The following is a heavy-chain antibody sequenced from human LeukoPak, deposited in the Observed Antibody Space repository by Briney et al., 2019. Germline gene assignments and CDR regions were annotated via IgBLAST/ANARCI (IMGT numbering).Heavy chain of an antibody. J-gene: IGHJ5*02. CDR1: GFIFSNYW. CDR2: IRQDGSER. CDR3: ARVWGSTGYDLYDP. Sequence: GGSLRLSCAASGFIFSNYWMTWVRQAPGKGLEWVAHIRQDGSERHYVDSVKDRFTISRDNAKNSLDLQMDSLRAEDTAVYYCARVWGSTGYDLYDPWGQGPLVTVSS. D-gene: IGHD5-12*01. V-gene: IGHV3-7*01.